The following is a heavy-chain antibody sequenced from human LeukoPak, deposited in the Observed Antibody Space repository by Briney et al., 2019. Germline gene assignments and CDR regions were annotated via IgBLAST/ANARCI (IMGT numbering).Heavy chain of an antibody. CDR3: AISPGITGTTTGFDY. CDR2: INWNGGST. D-gene: IGHD1-14*01. V-gene: IGHV3-20*04. J-gene: IGHJ4*02. CDR1: GFTVSSNY. Sequence: GGSLRLSCAASGFTVSSNYMSWVRQSPGKGLEWVAGINWNGGSTGYADSVKGRFTISRDNAKNSLYLQMNSLRGEDTALYYCAISPGITGTTTGFDYWGQGTLVIVSS.